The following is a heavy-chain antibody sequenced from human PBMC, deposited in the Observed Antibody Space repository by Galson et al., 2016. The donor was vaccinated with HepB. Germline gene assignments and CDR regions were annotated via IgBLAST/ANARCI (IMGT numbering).Heavy chain of an antibody. CDR3: VRGRGSYHKVGY. V-gene: IGHV3-30*09. D-gene: IGHD1-26*01. Sequence: SLRLSCAASGFSFSRYDMHWVRQAPGKGLEWVGVISFDGSNRYYRDSVKGRFAIPRDNSRNTLYLQMNSLRAEDTAVYYCVRGRGSYHKVGYWGQGTLVTVSP. CDR2: ISFDGSNR. CDR1: GFSFSRYD. J-gene: IGHJ4*02.